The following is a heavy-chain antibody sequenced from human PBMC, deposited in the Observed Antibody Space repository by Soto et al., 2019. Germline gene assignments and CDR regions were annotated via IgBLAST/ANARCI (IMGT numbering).Heavy chain of an antibody. J-gene: IGHJ4*02. CDR2: IIPMFGTT. CDR3: ARMSGQQLVRVPFAY. D-gene: IGHD6-13*01. CDR1: GGTFSSYA. Sequence: QVQLVQSEAEVKEPGSSVQVSCKASGGTFSSYAISWVRQAPGQGLEWMGGIIPMFGTTDYAQKFQGRVTSTADKSTSTAYMDLSSLTSEDTAVYYCARMSGQQLVRVPFAYWGPGTLVTVSS. V-gene: IGHV1-69*06.